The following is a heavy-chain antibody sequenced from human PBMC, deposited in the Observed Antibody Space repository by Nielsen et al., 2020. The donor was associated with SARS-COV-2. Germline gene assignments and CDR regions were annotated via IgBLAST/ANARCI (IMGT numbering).Heavy chain of an antibody. CDR3: ARERDFWSGYKAFEI. V-gene: IGHV4-59*12. J-gene: IGHJ3*02. CDR2: VYYSGST. CDR1: GGSITGYF. Sequence: SETLSLTCTVSGGSITGYFWSWIRQPPGKGLEWIGYVYYSGSTNYNPSLKSRVTTSVDTSKNRFSLKLSSVTAADTAVYYCARERDFWSGYKAFEIWGQGTVVTVSS. D-gene: IGHD3-3*01.